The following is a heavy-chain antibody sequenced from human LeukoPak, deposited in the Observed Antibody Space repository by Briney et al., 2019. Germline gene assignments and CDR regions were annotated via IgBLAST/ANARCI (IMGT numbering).Heavy chain of an antibody. J-gene: IGHJ4*02. CDR1: GGTFSSYA. D-gene: IGHD5-24*01. CDR2: IIPIFGTA. CDR3: ARGRWSATTASYYLDF. V-gene: IGHV1-69*13. Sequence: SVKVSCKASGGTFSSYAISWVRQAPGQGLEWMGGIIPIFGTANYAQKFQGRVTITADESTSTAYMELSSLRSEDTAVYYCARGRWSATTASYYLDFWGQGTLVTVSS.